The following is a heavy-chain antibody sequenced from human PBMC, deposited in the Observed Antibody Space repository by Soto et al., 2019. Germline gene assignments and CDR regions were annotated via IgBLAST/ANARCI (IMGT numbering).Heavy chain of an antibody. Sequence: NPSETLSLTCTVSGLSISTTGYYWTWMRQHPGKGLEWIGCIYYSGTTSYNPSLRSRVDISVDTSKNQFSLRLSSVTAADTAVYYCVRAGGVDVWGQGTTVTVSS. J-gene: IGHJ6*02. CDR2: IYYSGTT. CDR3: VRAGGVDV. D-gene: IGHD7-27*01. CDR1: GLSISTTGYY. V-gene: IGHV4-31*03.